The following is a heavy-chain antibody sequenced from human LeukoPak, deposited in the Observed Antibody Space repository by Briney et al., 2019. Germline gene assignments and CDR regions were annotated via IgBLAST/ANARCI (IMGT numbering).Heavy chain of an antibody. CDR3: ARDLLGYGDYRHDAFDI. Sequence: ASVKVSCKASGYTFTGYYMHWVRQAPGQGLEWMGWINPNSGGTNYAQKFQGRVTMTRDTPISTAYMELSRLRSDDTAVYYCARDLLGYGDYRHDAFDIWGQGTMVTVSS. J-gene: IGHJ3*02. CDR2: INPNSGGT. D-gene: IGHD4-17*01. CDR1: GYTFTGYY. V-gene: IGHV1-2*02.